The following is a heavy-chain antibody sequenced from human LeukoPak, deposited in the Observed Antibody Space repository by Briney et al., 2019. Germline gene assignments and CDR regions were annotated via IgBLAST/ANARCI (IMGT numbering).Heavy chain of an antibody. Sequence: SETLSLTCTVSGGSISSSSYYWGWIRQPPGKGLEWIGSIYYSGSTYYNPSLKSRVTISVDTSKNQFSLKLSSVTAADTAVYYCARRHMVRAVMPNYWGQGTLVTVSS. D-gene: IGHD3-10*01. CDR2: IYYSGST. CDR3: ARRHMVRAVMPNY. J-gene: IGHJ4*02. V-gene: IGHV4-39*07. CDR1: GGSISSSSYY.